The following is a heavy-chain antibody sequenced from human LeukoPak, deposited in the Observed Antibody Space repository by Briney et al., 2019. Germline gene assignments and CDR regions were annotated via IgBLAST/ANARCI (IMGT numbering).Heavy chain of an antibody. CDR3: ASRYYYDSRRDY. Sequence: SETLSLTCAVYGGSFSGYYWSWIRQPPGKGLEWIGEINHSGSTNYNPSLKSRVTISVDTSKNQFSLKRSSVTAADTAVYYCASRYYYDSRRDYWGQGTLVTVSS. J-gene: IGHJ4*02. CDR2: INHSGST. D-gene: IGHD3-22*01. CDR1: GGSFSGYY. V-gene: IGHV4-34*01.